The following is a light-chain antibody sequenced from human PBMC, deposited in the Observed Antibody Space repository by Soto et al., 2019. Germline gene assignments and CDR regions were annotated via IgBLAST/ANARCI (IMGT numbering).Light chain of an antibody. J-gene: IGLJ2*01. CDR2: DVS. Sequence: QSALTQPASVSGAPGQSITISCTGTSSDVGGYNYVSWYQQHPGKAPKLMIYDVSNRPSGISNRFSGSKSGNTASLTISGLQAEDEAYYYCSSYTSSSPLVFGGGTKLTV. V-gene: IGLV2-14*01. CDR1: SSDVGGYNY. CDR3: SSYTSSSPLV.